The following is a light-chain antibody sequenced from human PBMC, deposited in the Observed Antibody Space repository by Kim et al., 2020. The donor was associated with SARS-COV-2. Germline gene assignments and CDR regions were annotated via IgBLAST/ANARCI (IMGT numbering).Light chain of an antibody. J-gene: IGKJ4*01. CDR2: GAY. CDR3: QQYNNWPPLT. CDR1: QSVSSN. Sequence: EIVMTQSPATLSVSPGERATLSCRASQSVSSNLAWYQQKPGQAPRLLIYGAYTRATDIPVRFSGSGSGTDSTLTISSLQSEDFAVYYCQQYNNWPPLTFGGGTKVDIK. V-gene: IGKV3-15*01.